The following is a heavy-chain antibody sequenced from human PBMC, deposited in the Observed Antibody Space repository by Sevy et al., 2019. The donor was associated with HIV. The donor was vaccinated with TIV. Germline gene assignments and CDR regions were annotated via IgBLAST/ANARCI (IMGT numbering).Heavy chain of an antibody. J-gene: IGHJ4*02. V-gene: IGHV3-21*01. D-gene: IGHD3-10*01. CDR2: ISVGSSYI. CDR1: GFTFSHYT. CDR3: ARGDYYGSLYYFDY. Sequence: GGSPRLSCAASGFTFSHYTMNWVRQAPGKGLEWVSSISVGSSYIAYADSVKGRFTISRDNPKNSLYLQMSGLRAEDTAVYYCARGDYYGSLYYFDYWGQGTLVTVSS.